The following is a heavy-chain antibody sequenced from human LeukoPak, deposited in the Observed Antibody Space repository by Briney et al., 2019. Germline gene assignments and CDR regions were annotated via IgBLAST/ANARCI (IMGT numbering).Heavy chain of an antibody. V-gene: IGHV3-23*01. CDR2: ISGSGGST. Sequence: PGGSLRLSCAASGFTFSSYAMSWVRQAPGKGLEWVSAISGSGGSTYYADSVKGRFTISRDNSKNTLYLQMNSLRAEDTAVHYCAKSAFWSGYYRKHSDYWGQGTLVTVSS. CDR3: AKSAFWSGYYRKHSDY. D-gene: IGHD3-3*01. J-gene: IGHJ4*02. CDR1: GFTFSSYA.